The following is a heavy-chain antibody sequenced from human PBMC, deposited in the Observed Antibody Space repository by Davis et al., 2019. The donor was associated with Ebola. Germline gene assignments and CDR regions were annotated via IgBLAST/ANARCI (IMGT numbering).Heavy chain of an antibody. J-gene: IGHJ5*01. D-gene: IGHD7-27*01. Sequence: GGSLRLSCAASGFTFSSYAMHWVRQAPGKGLEWVAVISYDGSNKYYADSVKGRFTISRDNSKNTLYLQMNSPTADDTAVYYCAKGRWGDSWGQGTLVTVSS. CDR1: GFTFSSYA. V-gene: IGHV3-30-3*01. CDR3: AKGRWGDS. CDR2: ISYDGSNK.